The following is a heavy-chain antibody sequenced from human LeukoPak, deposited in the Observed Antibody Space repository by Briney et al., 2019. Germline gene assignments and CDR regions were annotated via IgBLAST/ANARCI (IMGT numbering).Heavy chain of an antibody. D-gene: IGHD6-6*01. CDR1: GYTFTSYA. V-gene: IGHV1-3*01. J-gene: IGHJ3*02. CDR3: ARTYSSSSHDAFDI. Sequence: ASVKVSCKASGYTFTSYAMHWVRQAPGQRLEWMGWINAGNGNTKYSQKFQGRVTITTDESTSTAYMELSSLRSEDTAVYYCARTYSSSSHDAFDIWGQGTMVTVSS. CDR2: INAGNGNT.